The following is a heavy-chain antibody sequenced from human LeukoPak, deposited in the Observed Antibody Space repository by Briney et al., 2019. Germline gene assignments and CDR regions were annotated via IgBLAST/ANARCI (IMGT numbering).Heavy chain of an antibody. D-gene: IGHD7-27*01. CDR1: GFPFGSYW. J-gene: IGHJ4*02. CDR2: VKHDGSGA. CDR3: ARDSETSYWG. V-gene: IGHV3-74*01. Sequence: GGSLRLSCAASGFPFGSYWMQWVRHAPGKGLMWVSRVKHDGSGASYADSVKGRFTISRDNARNTLYLEMSSLRAEDTAVYYCARDSETSYWGWGQGTLVTVSS.